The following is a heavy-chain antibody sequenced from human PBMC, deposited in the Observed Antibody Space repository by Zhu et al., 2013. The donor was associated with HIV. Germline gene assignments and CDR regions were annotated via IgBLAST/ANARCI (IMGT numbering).Heavy chain of an antibody. CDR1: GYTFTGYY. D-gene: IGHD3-10*01. V-gene: IGHV1-2*02. CDR2: INPNSGGT. Sequence: QVQLVQSGAEVKKPGASVKVSCKASGYTFTGYYIHWVRQAPGEGLEWMGWINPNSGGTNYAQKFQGRVTMTRDTSISTAYMELSRLRSDDTAVYYCARVGVGSGSLYRWFDPWGQGTLVTVPS. J-gene: IGHJ5*02. CDR3: ARVGVGSGSLYRWFDP.